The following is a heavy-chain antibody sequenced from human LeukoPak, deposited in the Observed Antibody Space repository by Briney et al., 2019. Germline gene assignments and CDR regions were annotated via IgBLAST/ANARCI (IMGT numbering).Heavy chain of an antibody. CDR1: GFTYSHYG. V-gene: IGHV3-33*06. J-gene: IGHJ4*02. Sequence: PGGSLRLSCAASGFTYSHYGMHWVRQAPGKGLEWAAVIWSDGTEKYYGDAVKGRFTISRDNSRNTLYLQMNSLRGEDTAVYYCAKDAQRGFDYSNSLEYWGQGTLVTVSS. D-gene: IGHD4-11*01. CDR2: IWSDGTEK. CDR3: AKDAQRGFDYSNSLEY.